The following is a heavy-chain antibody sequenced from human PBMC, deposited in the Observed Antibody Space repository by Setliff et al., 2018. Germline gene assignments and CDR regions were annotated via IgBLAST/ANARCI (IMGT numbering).Heavy chain of an antibody. CDR1: GDSISSGDYF. CDR3: AREVGTSTSSDAFDV. V-gene: IGHV4-30-4*08. J-gene: IGHJ3*01. D-gene: IGHD1-26*01. Sequence: KTSETLSLTCTVSGDSISSGDYFWSWIRQPPGKGLEWIAYIYHSGSAYYNPPLKSRVTMSVDTSKNQFSLHLTSVTAADTAVYYCAREVGTSTSSDAFDVWGQGMMVTVSS. CDR2: IYHSGSA.